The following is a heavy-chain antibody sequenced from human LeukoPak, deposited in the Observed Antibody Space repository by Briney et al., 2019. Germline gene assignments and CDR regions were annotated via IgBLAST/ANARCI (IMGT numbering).Heavy chain of an antibody. D-gene: IGHD3-22*01. J-gene: IGHJ6*02. CDR2: IYSGGST. CDR1: GFTVSSNY. CDR3: ARDAHYYDSRAYYYYGMDV. Sequence: GGSLRLSCAASGFTVSSNYMSWVCQAPGKGLEWVSVIYSGGSTYYADSVKGRFTISRDNSKNTLYLQMNSLRAEDTAVYYCARDAHYYDSRAYYYYGMDVWGQGTTVTVSS. V-gene: IGHV3-66*01.